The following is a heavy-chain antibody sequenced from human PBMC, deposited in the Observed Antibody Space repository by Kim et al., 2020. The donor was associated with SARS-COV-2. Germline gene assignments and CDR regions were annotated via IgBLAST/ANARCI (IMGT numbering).Heavy chain of an antibody. J-gene: IGHJ4*02. CDR3: ARHAPRRHSKEE. V-gene: IGHV4-39*01. CDR1: GGSISSSSYY. CDR2: IYYSGST. Sequence: SETLSLTCTVSGGSISSSSYYWGWIRQPPGKGLEWIGSIYYSGSTYYNPSLKSRVTISVDTSKNQFSLKLSSVTAADTAVYYCARHAPRRHSKEEWGQGTLVTVSS.